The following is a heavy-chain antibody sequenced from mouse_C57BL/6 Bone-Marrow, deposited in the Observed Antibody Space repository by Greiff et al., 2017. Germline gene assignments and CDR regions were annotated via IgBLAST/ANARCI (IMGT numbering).Heavy chain of an antibody. CDR2: IYPRSGNT. CDR1: GYTFTSYG. CDR3: ARPTPYAMDY. V-gene: IGHV1-81*01. J-gene: IGHJ4*01. Sequence: VHLVESGAELARPGASVKLSCKASGYTFTSYGISWVKQRTGQGLEWIGEIYPRSGNTYYNEKFKGKATLTADKSSSTAYMELRSLTSEDSAVYFCARPTPYAMDYWGQGTSVTVSS.